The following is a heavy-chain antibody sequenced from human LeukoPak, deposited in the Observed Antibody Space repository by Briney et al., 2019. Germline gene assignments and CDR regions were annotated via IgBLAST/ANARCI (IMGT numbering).Heavy chain of an antibody. Sequence: GGSLRLSCTTSGFIFSSHGMHWVRQAPGKGLEWVAFTRSDDSYIYYSRSVQGRFVISRDNSKSILYLQMNSLKSDDTATYFCAKGTGSYSEYHFDQWGQGALVIVSS. CDR1: GFIFSSHG. CDR3: AKGTGSYSEYHFDQ. CDR2: TRSDDSYI. J-gene: IGHJ4*02. V-gene: IGHV3-30*02. D-gene: IGHD1-1*01.